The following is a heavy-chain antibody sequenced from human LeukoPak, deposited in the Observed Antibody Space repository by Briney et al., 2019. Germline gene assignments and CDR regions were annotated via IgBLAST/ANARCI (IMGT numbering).Heavy chain of an antibody. CDR2: IKQDGSER. V-gene: IGHV3-7*01. J-gene: IGHJ5*02. CDR1: GFTFSDYW. CDR3: PRDRLHYDSPSWFDP. Sequence: GGSLRLSCAASGFTFSDYWMHWVRQAPGRGLEWVANIKQDGSERYYVDSVKGRFTITRDNAKNSLSLQMNSLRVEDTAVYYCPRDRLHYDSPSWFDPWGQGTLVTVSS. D-gene: IGHD3-3*01.